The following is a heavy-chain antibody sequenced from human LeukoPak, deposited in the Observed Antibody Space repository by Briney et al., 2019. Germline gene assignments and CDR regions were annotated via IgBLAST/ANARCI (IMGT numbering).Heavy chain of an antibody. CDR1: GFSFRDYG. J-gene: IGHJ3*02. V-gene: IGHV3-30*19. CDR2: ISYGGNNK. Sequence: GGSLRLSCTTSGFSFRDYGMHWVRQAPGKGLEWVAVISYGGNNKYYADSVRGRFTISRDNSKNTLYLQMNSLRAEDTAVYYCARGQHRVDYSNDGFDIWGQGTMVTVSS. CDR3: ARGQHRVDYSNDGFDI. D-gene: IGHD2-2*01.